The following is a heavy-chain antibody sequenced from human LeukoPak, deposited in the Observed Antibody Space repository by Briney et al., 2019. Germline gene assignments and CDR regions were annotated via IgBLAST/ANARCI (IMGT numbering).Heavy chain of an antibody. D-gene: IGHD2-21*02. CDR3: ARDLRVVTANPTYDY. CDR2: INGGGETT. V-gene: IGHV3-48*03. Sequence: PGGSLRLSCAASGFTFINYEMNWVRQAPGKGLEWVSYINGGGETTYYADSVKGRFTISRDNAKNSLYLQMNSLRAEDTAVYYCARDLRVVTANPTYDYWGQGTLVAVSS. J-gene: IGHJ4*02. CDR1: GFTFINYE.